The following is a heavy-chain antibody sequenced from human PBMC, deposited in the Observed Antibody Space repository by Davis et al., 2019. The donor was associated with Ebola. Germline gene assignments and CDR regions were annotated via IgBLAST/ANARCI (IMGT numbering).Heavy chain of an antibody. CDR2: IWPDDSEI. V-gene: IGHV5-51*01. D-gene: IGHD4-17*01. Sequence: GESLKISCKASGYSFTNYWIGWMRQMPGKGLESMGIIWPDDSEIRSSPSFQGQVTISADKSISTAYLQWSSLKASDTAMYYCARTKTTVTPNYYYYGLDVWGQGTTVTVSS. CDR1: GYSFTNYW. J-gene: IGHJ6*02. CDR3: ARTKTTVTPNYYYYGLDV.